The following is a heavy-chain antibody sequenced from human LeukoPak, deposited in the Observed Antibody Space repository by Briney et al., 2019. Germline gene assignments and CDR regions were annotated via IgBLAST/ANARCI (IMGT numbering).Heavy chain of an antibody. V-gene: IGHV3-66*01. CDR2: IYSDGST. J-gene: IGHJ4*02. D-gene: IGHD3-3*01. CDR3: ARASENYDFWSGYYC. Sequence: GGSLRLSCAASGFTVSSNYMSWVRQAPGKGLEWVSVIYSDGSTYYADSVKGRFTISRDNSKNTLYLQMNSLRAEDTAVDYCARASENYDFWSGYYCWGQGTLVTVSS. CDR1: GFTVSSNY.